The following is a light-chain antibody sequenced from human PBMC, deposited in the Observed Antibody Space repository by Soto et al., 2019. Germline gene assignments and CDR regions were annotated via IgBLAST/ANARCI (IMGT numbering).Light chain of an antibody. V-gene: IGKV1-12*01. CDR2: AAS. Sequence: DIQMTHSPSSVSASVGDRVTITCRASQGISSWLDWYQQKPGKAPNLLIYAASSLQSGVPSRFSGSGSGTDFTLTISSLQPEDFATYYCQQANSFPLTFGGGTKVDIK. CDR1: QGISSW. J-gene: IGKJ4*01. CDR3: QQANSFPLT.